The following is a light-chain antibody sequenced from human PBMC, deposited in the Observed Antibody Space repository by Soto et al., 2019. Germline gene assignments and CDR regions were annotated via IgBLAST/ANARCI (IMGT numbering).Light chain of an antibody. CDR2: LGS. V-gene: IGKV2-28*01. CDR3: MQALQTGVT. Sequence: DIVMTQSPLSLPVTPGEPASISCRSSQSLLHSNGYNYLDWYLQKPGQSPQLLIYLGSNRASGVPDRFSGSGSGTVFTLKISRVEAEDVGVYYCMQALQTGVTFGGGTKVEIK. CDR1: QSLLHSNGYNY. J-gene: IGKJ4*01.